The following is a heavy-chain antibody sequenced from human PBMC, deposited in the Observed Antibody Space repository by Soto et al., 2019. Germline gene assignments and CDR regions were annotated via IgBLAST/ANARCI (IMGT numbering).Heavy chain of an antibody. CDR3: EGYSYGPPYAFDI. J-gene: IGHJ3*02. Sequence: SETLSLTCTVSGGSISSGGYYWSWIRQHPGKGLEWIGYIYYSGSTYYNPSLKSRVTISVDTSKNQFSLKPSSVTAADTAVYYCEGYSYGPPYAFDIWGQGTMVTVSS. CDR2: IYYSGST. D-gene: IGHD5-18*01. CDR1: GGSISSGGYY. V-gene: IGHV4-31*03.